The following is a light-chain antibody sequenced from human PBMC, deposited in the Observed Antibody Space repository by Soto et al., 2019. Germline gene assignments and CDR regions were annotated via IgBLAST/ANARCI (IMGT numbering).Light chain of an antibody. V-gene: IGLV2-14*03. Sequence: QSVLTQPASVSGSPGQSITISCAGTGADIGAFNYVSWYQHHPDKAPKLLIYDVSYRPSGVSTRFSASKSANTASLTISGLQADDEADYYCCSYSTTSALVFGGGTQLTVL. CDR2: DVS. CDR3: CSYSTTSALV. CDR1: GADIGAFNY. J-gene: IGLJ2*01.